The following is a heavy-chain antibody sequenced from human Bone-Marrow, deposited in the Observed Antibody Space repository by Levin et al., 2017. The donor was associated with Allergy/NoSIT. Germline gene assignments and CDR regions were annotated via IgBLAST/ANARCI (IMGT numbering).Heavy chain of an antibody. CDR1: VGSIRSGGYY. V-gene: IGHV4-31*03. Sequence: SQTLSLTCSDSVGSIRSGGYYWNWIRQHPGKGLEWIGYIYHSATTNYNPSFKSRVTISEDRSKNEVYLKLSSVTVADTAIYYCAREGEYGDSYDWGQGILVTVSS. CDR2: IYHSATT. D-gene: IGHD4-17*01. J-gene: IGHJ4*02. CDR3: AREGEYGDSYD.